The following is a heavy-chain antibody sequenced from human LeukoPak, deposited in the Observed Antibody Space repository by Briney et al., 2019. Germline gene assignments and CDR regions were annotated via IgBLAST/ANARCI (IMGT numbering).Heavy chain of an antibody. CDR3: ASYGVTHGLDV. V-gene: IGHV3-7*01. CDR1: GFSLSNYW. D-gene: IGHD4-23*01. CDR2: INQDGSDK. J-gene: IGHJ6*02. Sequence: GGSLRLSCAASGFSLSNYWMSWVRQAPGKGLECVANINQDGSDKYYVDSVMGRFTISKDNAKNSVYLQMNSLRPEDTAIYYCASYGVTHGLDVWGQGTTVTVSS.